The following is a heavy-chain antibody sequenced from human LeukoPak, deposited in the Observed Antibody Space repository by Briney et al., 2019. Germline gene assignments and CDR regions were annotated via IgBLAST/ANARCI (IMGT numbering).Heavy chain of an antibody. J-gene: IGHJ4*02. CDR3: AKDSGYNWNYFDY. CDR1: GFTFDDYA. V-gene: IGHV3-9*01. CDR2: ISWNSGSI. Sequence: GGSLRLSCAASGFTFDDYAMHWVRQAPGKGLEWVSGISWNSGSIGYADSVKGRFTISRDNAKNSLYLQMNSLRAEDTALYYCAKDSGYNWNYFDYWGQGILVTVSS. D-gene: IGHD1-20*01.